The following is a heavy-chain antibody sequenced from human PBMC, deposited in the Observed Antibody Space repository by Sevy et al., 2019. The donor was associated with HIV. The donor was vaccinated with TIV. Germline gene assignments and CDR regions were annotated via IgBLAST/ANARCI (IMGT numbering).Heavy chain of an antibody. J-gene: IGHJ1*01. CDR3: AKNHYELVSYFEH. Sequence: GGSLRLSCSTSRVSFTNPAMSWLRQAPGKGLEWVASISGSDGTKYYAGSVRGRFSISRDDSEDTVCLQMSSLRAEDTAVYYCAKNHYELVSYFEHWGQGTLVTVSS. CDR1: RVSFTNPA. V-gene: IGHV3-23*01. CDR2: ISGSDGTK. D-gene: IGHD3-22*01.